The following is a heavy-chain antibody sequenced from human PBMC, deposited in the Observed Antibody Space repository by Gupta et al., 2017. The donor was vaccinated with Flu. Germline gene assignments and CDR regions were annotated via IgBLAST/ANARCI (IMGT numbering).Heavy chain of an antibody. V-gene: IGHV3-7*01. J-gene: IGHJ4*02. CDR3: ARDGRTNFDY. CDR2: IKQDGSEK. CDR1: GVTSSTYW. D-gene: IGHD1-26*01. Sequence: EVQLVESVGGLVQPGGSLSLSCAASGVTSSTYWMSWVRQAPGKGLEWVANIKQDGSEKYYVDSVKGRFTISRDNAKNSLYLQMNSLRAEDTAVYYCARDGRTNFDYWGQGTLVTVSS.